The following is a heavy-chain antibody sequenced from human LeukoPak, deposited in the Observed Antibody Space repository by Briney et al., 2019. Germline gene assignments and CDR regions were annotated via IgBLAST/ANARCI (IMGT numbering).Heavy chain of an antibody. CDR1: GYPFSTYE. CDR3: TRGPRNDP. CDR2: VHPNSGNT. D-gene: IGHD1-14*01. V-gene: IGHV1-8*01. J-gene: IGHJ5*02. Sequence: ASVKASCKTSGYPFSTYEINWVRQAAGQGLEWMGWVHPNSGNTAYAQKFQGRVTMTRDTSISTAYMELSGLRSDDTAVYFCTRGPRNDPWGQGTLVNGSS.